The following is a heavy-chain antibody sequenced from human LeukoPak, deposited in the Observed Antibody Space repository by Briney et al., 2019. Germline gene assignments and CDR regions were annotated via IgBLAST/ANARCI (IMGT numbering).Heavy chain of an antibody. J-gene: IGHJ4*02. V-gene: IGHV3-21*01. CDR1: GFTSSSYG. CDR2: ISSSSSYI. Sequence: GGPLRLSCAPPGFTSSSYGMTWVRQAPGKGLGWVSCISSSSSYIYYADSVKGRFTISRDNAKNSLYLQMNSLRAEDTAVYYCALTGVAATEDDYWGQGTLVTVSS. D-gene: IGHD2-15*01. CDR3: ALTGVAATEDDY.